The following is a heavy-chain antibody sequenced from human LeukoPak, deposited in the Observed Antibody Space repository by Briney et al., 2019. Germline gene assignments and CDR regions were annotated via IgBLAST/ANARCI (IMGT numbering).Heavy chain of an antibody. CDR2: ISAYNGNT. V-gene: IGHV1-18*01. D-gene: IGHD3-3*01. CDR3: ARGSLYDFWSGYQYYFDY. CDR1: GYTFTSYG. J-gene: IGHJ4*02. Sequence: GASVKVSCKASGYTFTSYGISWVRQAPGQGLEWMGWISAYNGNTNYVQKLQGRVTMTTDTSTSTAYMELRSLRSDDTAVYYCARGSLYDFWSGYQYYFDYWGQGTLVTVSS.